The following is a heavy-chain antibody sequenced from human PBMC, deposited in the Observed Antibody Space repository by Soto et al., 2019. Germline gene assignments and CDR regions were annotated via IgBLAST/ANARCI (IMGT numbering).Heavy chain of an antibody. D-gene: IGHD3-16*02. CDR2: IYPGDSDT. CDR1: GYSFTSYW. V-gene: IGHV5-51*03. J-gene: IGHJ4*02. Sequence: EVQLVQSGAEVKKPGESLKISCKGSGYSFTSYWIGWVRQMPGKGLEWMGIIYPGDSDTRYSPSFQGQVTISADKSISTAYLQWSSLKASDTAMYYCARGNYDYIWGSYRSTPPPTNFDYWGQGTLVTVSS. CDR3: ARGNYDYIWGSYRSTPPPTNFDY.